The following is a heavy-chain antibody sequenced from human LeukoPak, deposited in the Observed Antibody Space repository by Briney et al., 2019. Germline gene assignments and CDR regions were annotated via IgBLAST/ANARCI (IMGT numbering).Heavy chain of an antibody. CDR2: MNPHSSNA. J-gene: IGHJ4*02. V-gene: IGHV1-8*03. CDR3: ARGSYYDFWSGYYGGNDY. CDR1: RYTFTNYD. Sequence: ASVKVSCKASRYTFTNYDINWVRQATGQGLEWIGWMNPHSSNAGYAQKFQGRVTITRNTSISTAYMELSSLRSEDTAVYYCARGSYYDFWSGYYGGNDYWGQGTLVTVSS. D-gene: IGHD3-3*01.